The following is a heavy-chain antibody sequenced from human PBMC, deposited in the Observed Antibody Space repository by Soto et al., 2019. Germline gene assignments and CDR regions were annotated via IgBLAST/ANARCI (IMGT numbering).Heavy chain of an antibody. V-gene: IGHV3-30*18. CDR1: GFTFSSYG. J-gene: IGHJ6*02. D-gene: IGHD6-13*01. CDR2: ISHDGSYQ. Sequence: PGGSLRLSCAVSGFTFSSYGIHWVRQASGKGLEWVAVISHDGSYQYHADSVKGRFTISRDNSKNTLYLQMNSLRAEDTAVYYCAKGIAANGNKGYHGMDVWGQGTTVTVSS. CDR3: AKGIAANGNKGYHGMDV.